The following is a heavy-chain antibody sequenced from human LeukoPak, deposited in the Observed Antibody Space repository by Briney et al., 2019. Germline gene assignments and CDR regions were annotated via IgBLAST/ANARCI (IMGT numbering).Heavy chain of an antibody. CDR1: GFTFSSFG. CDR2: ISGSGDGT. V-gene: IGHV3-23*01. D-gene: IGHD6-19*01. CDR3: ATPESSGWLHY. Sequence: PGGSLRLSCAASGFTFSSFGMSWVRQAPGKGLEWVSAISGSGDGTYYADSVKGRFTISRHNSKNTLYLQMNSLRAEDTAVYYCATPESSGWLHYWGQGTLVTVSS. J-gene: IGHJ4*02.